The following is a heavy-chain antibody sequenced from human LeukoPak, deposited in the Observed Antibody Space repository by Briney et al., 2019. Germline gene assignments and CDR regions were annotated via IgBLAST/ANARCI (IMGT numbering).Heavy chain of an antibody. J-gene: IGHJ3*02. CDR1: GYSFTNYG. CDR2: ISAYNGYT. D-gene: IGHD3-10*01. V-gene: IGHV1-18*01. Sequence: ASVKVSCKASGYSFTNYGISGVRQAPGQGVEWMGWISAYNGYTHFAQKFQGRVTMTRDISTSTVYMELSSLRSEDTAVYYCARGPYAPGAFDIWGQGTMVTVSS. CDR3: ARGPYAPGAFDI.